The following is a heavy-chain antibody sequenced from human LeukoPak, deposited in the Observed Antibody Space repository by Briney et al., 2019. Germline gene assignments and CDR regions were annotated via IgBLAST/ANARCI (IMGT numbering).Heavy chain of an antibody. CDR3: ARVKVVVPAAGGFDP. V-gene: IGHV1-69*13. D-gene: IGHD2-2*01. CDR2: VIPIFGTA. J-gene: IGHJ5*02. Sequence: SVKVSCEASGGTFSSYAISWVRQPPGQGLEWMRGVIPIFGTANYAQKFQGRVTITADESTSTAYMELSSLRSEDTAVYYCARVKVVVPAAGGFDPWGQGTLVTVSS. CDR1: GGTFSSYA.